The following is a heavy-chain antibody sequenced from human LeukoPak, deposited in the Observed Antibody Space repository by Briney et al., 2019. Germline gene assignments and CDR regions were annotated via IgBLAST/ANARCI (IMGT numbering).Heavy chain of an antibody. CDR3: AKDPNIVVVVAAVDY. CDR2: IFSRSESI. Sequence: GGSLRLSCAASGFTFGAYTINWVRQAPGKGLEWVSCIFSRSESILYADSVKGRFTISRDNSKNTLYLQMNSLRAEDTAVYYCAKDPNIVVVVAAVDYWGQGTLVTVSS. J-gene: IGHJ4*02. D-gene: IGHD2-15*01. V-gene: IGHV3-23*01. CDR1: GFTFGAYT.